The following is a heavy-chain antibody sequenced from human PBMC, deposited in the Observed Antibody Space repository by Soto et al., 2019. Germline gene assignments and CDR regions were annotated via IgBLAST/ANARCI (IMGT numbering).Heavy chain of an antibody. CDR1: GYAFTTYG. Sequence: QVHLVQSGAEVKKPGASVKVSCKGSGYAFTTYGINWVRQAPGQGLEWMGWISAHNGNTNYAQKLQGRVTVTRDTSTSTAYMELRSLRSDDTAVYYCARGRYGYYWGQGALVTVSS. J-gene: IGHJ4*02. D-gene: IGHD1-1*01. CDR2: ISAHNGNT. CDR3: ARGRYGYY. V-gene: IGHV1-18*01.